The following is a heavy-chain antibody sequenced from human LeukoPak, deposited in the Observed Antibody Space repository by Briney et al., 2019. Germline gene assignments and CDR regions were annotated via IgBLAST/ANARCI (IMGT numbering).Heavy chain of an antibody. CDR1: GFTFSSYS. CDR3: ARDMTAAGTRTLLMDV. J-gene: IGHJ6*03. Sequence: PGGSLRLSCAASGFTFSSYSMNWVRKAPGKGLEWVSSISSSSSYIYYADSVKGRFTISRDNAKNSLYLQMNSLRAEDTAVYYCARDMTAAGTRTLLMDVWGKGTTVTISS. CDR2: ISSSSSYI. D-gene: IGHD6-13*01. V-gene: IGHV3-21*01.